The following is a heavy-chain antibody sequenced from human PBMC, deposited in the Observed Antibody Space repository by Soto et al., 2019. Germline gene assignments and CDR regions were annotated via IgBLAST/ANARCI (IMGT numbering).Heavy chain of an antibody. CDR2: IYYSGST. D-gene: IGHD6-19*01. V-gene: IGHV4-31*03. CDR3: ARDFTDSSGPTLGMGV. J-gene: IGHJ6*02. Sequence: SETLYLTCTVSGGSISSGGYYWSWIRQHPGKGLEWIGYIYYSGSTYYNPSLKSRVTISVDTSKSQFSLKLSSVTAADTAVYYCARDFTDSSGPTLGMGVWGQGTTVTVSS. CDR1: GGSISSGGYY.